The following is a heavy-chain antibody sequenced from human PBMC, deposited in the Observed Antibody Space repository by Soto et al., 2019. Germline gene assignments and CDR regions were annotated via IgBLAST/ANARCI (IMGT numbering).Heavy chain of an antibody. Sequence: AGVKVSCKASGYTFFTYDISWVRQAPGQGLEWMGWISTYSGDTKYAQKFQGRVTMTTDTSTTTAYLELRSLRSDDTAVYYCARHHGPTTSENWFDPWGQGTLVTVSS. CDR3: ARHHGPTTSENWFDP. CDR2: ISTYSGDT. J-gene: IGHJ5*02. V-gene: IGHV1-18*01. CDR1: GYTFFTYD. D-gene: IGHD5-12*01.